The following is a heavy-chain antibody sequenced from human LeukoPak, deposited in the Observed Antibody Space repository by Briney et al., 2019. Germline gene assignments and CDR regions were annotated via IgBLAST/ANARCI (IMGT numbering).Heavy chain of an antibody. CDR1: DYTFTSYG. D-gene: IGHD3-22*01. J-gene: IGHJ4*02. CDR2: ISAYNGNT. CDR3: ARDVGYYDSSGLGY. V-gene: IGHV1-18*01. Sequence: ASVKVSCKASDYTFTSYGISWVRQAPGQGLEWMGWISAYNGNTNYAQKLQGRVTMTTDTSTSTAYMELRSLRSDDTAVYYCARDVGYYDSSGLGYWGQGTLVTVSS.